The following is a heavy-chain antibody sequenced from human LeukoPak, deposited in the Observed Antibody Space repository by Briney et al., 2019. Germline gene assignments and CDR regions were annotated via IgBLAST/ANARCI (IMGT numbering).Heavy chain of an antibody. Sequence: ETLSLTCAVSGGSITRSSYYWGWIRQPPGKGLEWIGSIYYSGSTYYNPSLKSRVTISVDTSKNQFSLKLTSVTAADTAVYYCASHQSYYDSSGYLPFDNWGQGTLVTVSS. CDR3: ASHQSYYDSSGYLPFDN. V-gene: IGHV4-39*01. D-gene: IGHD3-22*01. J-gene: IGHJ4*02. CDR1: GGSITRSSYY. CDR2: IYYSGST.